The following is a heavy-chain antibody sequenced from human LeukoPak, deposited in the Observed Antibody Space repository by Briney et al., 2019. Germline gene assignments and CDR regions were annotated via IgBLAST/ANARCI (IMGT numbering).Heavy chain of an antibody. CDR2: MNPNSGNT. V-gene: IGHV1-8*01. J-gene: IGHJ4*02. CDR1: GYTFTSYD. Sequence: ASVKVSCKXSGYTFTSYDINWVRQATGQGLEWMGWMNPNSGNTGYAQKFQGRVTMTRNTSISTAYMELSSLRSEDTAVYYCAREGYCSGGSCHTNFDYWGQGTLVTVSS. D-gene: IGHD2-15*01. CDR3: AREGYCSGGSCHTNFDY.